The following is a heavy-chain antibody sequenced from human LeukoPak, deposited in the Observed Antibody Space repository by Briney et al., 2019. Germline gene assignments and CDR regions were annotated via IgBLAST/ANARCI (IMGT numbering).Heavy chain of an antibody. Sequence: GESLKISCKGSGYSFTSYWIGWVRQMPGKGLEWVGIIYPGDSDTRYSPSFQGQVTISADKSISTAYLQWRSLKASDTAMYYCARHVDIVATVWEGQFDYWGQGTLVTVSS. V-gene: IGHV5-51*01. J-gene: IGHJ4*02. D-gene: IGHD5-12*01. CDR2: IYPGDSDT. CDR1: GYSFTSYW. CDR3: ARHVDIVATVWEGQFDY.